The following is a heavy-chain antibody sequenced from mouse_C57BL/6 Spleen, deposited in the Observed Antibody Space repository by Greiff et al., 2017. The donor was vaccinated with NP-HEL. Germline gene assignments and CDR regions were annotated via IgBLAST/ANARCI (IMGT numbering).Heavy chain of an antibody. CDR1: GFTFSSYA. J-gene: IGHJ1*03. Sequence: DVMLVESGEGLVKPGGSLKLSCAASGFTFSSYAMSWVRQTPEKRLEWVAYISSGGDYFYYADTVKGRFTISSDNARSTLYLQMRSLQSEDTAVYDCTRVHHYYGSSCGYFDVWGTGTTVTVSS. V-gene: IGHV5-9-1*02. CDR2: ISSGGDYF. D-gene: IGHD1-1*01. CDR3: TRVHHYYGSSCGYFDV.